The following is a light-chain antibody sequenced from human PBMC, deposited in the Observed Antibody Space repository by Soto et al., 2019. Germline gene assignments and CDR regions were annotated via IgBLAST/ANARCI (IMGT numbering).Light chain of an antibody. V-gene: IGKV1-33*01. Sequence: DIQMTQSPSSLSASVGDRVTITCQASQAITNYLHWYQQKPGQAPKLLIYDASNLETGVPSRFSGRGSGTEFTFTISSLQPEDIATYYCQQYGNLLLTFGGGTKVEIK. CDR2: DAS. J-gene: IGKJ4*01. CDR1: QAITNY. CDR3: QQYGNLLLT.